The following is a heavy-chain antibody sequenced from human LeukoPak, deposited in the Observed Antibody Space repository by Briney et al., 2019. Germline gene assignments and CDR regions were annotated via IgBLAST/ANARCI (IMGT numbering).Heavy chain of an antibody. D-gene: IGHD1-26*01. CDR2: INHSGST. V-gene: IGHV4-34*01. CDR3: ARRGVGAMFDY. J-gene: IGHJ4*02. CDR1: GGFFSGYY. Sequence: SETLSLTCAAYGGFFSGYYWSWIRHPPGKGLEWIGEINHSGSTNYNPSLKSRVTISVDTSKNQYSLKLSSVTAADTAVYYCARRGVGAMFDYWGQGTLVTVSS.